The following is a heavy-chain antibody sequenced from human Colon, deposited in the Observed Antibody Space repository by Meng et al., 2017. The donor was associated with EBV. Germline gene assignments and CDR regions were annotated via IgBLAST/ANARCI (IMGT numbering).Heavy chain of an antibody. CDR3: ARGKQDAWELLAY. D-gene: IGHD1-26*01. V-gene: IGHV4-4*02. J-gene: IGHJ4*02. CDR2: IDDSGST. CDR1: GVSISSNIR. Sequence: VQLEAGGAVRVKPSGTLPLTCGVVGVSISSNIRWTWVRQPPGKGLEWIGDIDDSGSTNYNPSLNSRISISLDKSKNHFSLKVNSVTAADTAVYYCARGKQDAWELLAYWGQGALVTVSS.